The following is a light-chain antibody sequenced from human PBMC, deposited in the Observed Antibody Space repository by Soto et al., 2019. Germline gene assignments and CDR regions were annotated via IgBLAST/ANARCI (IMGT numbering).Light chain of an antibody. CDR1: SSDVGSYNL. J-gene: IGLJ1*01. CDR3: CSYAAGSTPYV. V-gene: IGLV2-23*01. CDR2: ECS. Sequence: QSVLTQPASVSGSPGQSITISCTGTSSDVGSYNLVSWYQQHPGKAPKLMIYECSKRPSGVSNRFSGSKSGNTASLTISGLQAEDEADYYCCSYAAGSTPYVFGTGTQLTVL.